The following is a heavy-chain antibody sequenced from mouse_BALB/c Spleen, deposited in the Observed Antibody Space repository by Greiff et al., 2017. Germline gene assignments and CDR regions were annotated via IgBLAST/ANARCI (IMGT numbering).Heavy chain of an antibody. D-gene: IGHD1-2*01. J-gene: IGHJ2*01. Sequence: EVQGVESGGGLVKPGGSLKLSCAASGFTFSSYAMSWVRQTPEKRLEWVASISSGGSTYYPDSVKGRFTISRDNARNILYLQMSSLRSEDTAMYYCARGPFIDYFDYWGQGTTLTVSS. CDR3: ARGPFIDYFDY. CDR2: ISSGGST. V-gene: IGHV5-6-5*01. CDR1: GFTFSSYA.